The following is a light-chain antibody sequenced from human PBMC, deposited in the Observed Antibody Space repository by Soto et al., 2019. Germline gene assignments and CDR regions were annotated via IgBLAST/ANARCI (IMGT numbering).Light chain of an antibody. V-gene: IGKV1-16*02. CDR1: QGIRNY. CDR2: AAS. CDR3: QQYNSYPWT. J-gene: IGKJ1*01. Sequence: DIQMTQSPSSLSASVGDRVTITCRASQGIRNYLAWFQQKPGKGPKSLIYAASRLQSGVPPKFSCSRSDTDFTRTISCLQPEDFATDDCQQYNSYPWTFGQGTKVEIK.